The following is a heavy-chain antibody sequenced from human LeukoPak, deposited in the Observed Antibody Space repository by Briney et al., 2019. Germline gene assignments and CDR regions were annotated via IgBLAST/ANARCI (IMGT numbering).Heavy chain of an antibody. CDR2: INHSGST. Sequence: SETLSLTCAVYGGSFSGYYWSWIRQPPGEGLEWIGEINHSGSTNYNPSLKSRVTISVDTSKNQFSLKLSSVTAADTAVYYCARGVPAALYYFDYWGQGTLVTVSS. J-gene: IGHJ4*02. D-gene: IGHD2-2*01. CDR3: ARGVPAALYYFDY. CDR1: GGSFSGYY. V-gene: IGHV4-34*01.